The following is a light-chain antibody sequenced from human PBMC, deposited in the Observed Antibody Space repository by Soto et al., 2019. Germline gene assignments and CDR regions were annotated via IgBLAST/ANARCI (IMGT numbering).Light chain of an antibody. CDR3: QQYCTSGT. V-gene: IGKV3-20*01. Sequence: IVLTQSPCTLSLSPLESVTLSWTASQSVSNIYLAWYQQKPGQAPRRLIHGASDRATGIPDRFSGSGSGIGFTLTISRLEPEDFAVYYCQQYCTSGTFGQGTQVDIK. CDR1: QSVSNIY. J-gene: IGKJ1*01. CDR2: GAS.